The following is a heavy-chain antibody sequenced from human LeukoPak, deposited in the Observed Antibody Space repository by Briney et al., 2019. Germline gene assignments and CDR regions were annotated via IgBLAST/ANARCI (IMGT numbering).Heavy chain of an antibody. D-gene: IGHD4-17*01. Sequence: PSETLSLTCSVSDDSLRSSSYYWGWVRQPPGKGLEWIGSIYYSGRTYYNPSLKSRVTISVDTSKNQFSLKLNSVTAADTAVYYCANGDDYYYYMDVWGKGTTVTVSS. V-gene: IGHV4-39*07. CDR2: IYYSGRT. CDR3: ANGDDYYYYMDV. CDR1: DDSLRSSSYY. J-gene: IGHJ6*03.